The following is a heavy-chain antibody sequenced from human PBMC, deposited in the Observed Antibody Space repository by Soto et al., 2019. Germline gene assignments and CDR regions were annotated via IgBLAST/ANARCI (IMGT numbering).Heavy chain of an antibody. V-gene: IGHV1-3*01. CDR1: GYTFINYA. J-gene: IGHJ4*02. Sequence: ASVKVSCKASGYTFINYAMYWVRQAPGQRLEWMGWINAGNGNTKYSQKFQGRVTITRDTSASTAYMELSSLRSEDTAVYYCARGLPLAADYWGQGTLVTVSS. CDR3: ARGLPLAADY. CDR2: INAGNGNT.